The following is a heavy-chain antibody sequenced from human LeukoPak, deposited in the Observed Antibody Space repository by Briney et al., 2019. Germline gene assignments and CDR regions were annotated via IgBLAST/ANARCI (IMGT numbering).Heavy chain of an antibody. Sequence: GGSLRLSCAASGFTFSSYAMHWVRQAPGKGLEWVAVISYDGSNKYYADSVKGRFTISRDNSKNTLYLQMNSLRAEDTAVYYCASRATVTTDRFWFDPWGQGTLVTVSS. CDR2: ISYDGSNK. V-gene: IGHV3-30-3*01. CDR3: ASRATVTTDRFWFDP. D-gene: IGHD4-11*01. CDR1: GFTFSSYA. J-gene: IGHJ5*02.